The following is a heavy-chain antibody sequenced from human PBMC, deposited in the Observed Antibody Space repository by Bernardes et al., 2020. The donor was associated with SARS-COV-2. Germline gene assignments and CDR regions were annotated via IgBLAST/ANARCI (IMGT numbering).Heavy chain of an antibody. CDR3: ANGGYCRGRSCYSIYYFDN. Sequence: GGSLRLSCAASGFTLSNYGMHWVRQAPGKGLEWVAVISYDGSKKYHADSVKGRFTISRDNSKNTLYLQMNSLRAEDTAVYYCANGGYCRGRSCYSIYYFDNWGQGILVTVSS. V-gene: IGHV3-30*18. D-gene: IGHD2-15*01. CDR2: ISYDGSKK. CDR1: GFTLSNYG. J-gene: IGHJ4*02.